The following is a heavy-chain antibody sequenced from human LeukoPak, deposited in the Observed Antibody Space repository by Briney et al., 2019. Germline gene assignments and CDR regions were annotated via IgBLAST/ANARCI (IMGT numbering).Heavy chain of an antibody. CDR3: AKSSDRAAAGTDY. CDR1: GFTFSSYW. V-gene: IGHV3-30*02. D-gene: IGHD6-13*01. J-gene: IGHJ4*02. Sequence: EGSLRLSCAASGFTFSSYWMSWVRQAPGKGLEWVAFIPFDGSNKYYADSVKGRFTISRDNSKNTLYLQLNSLRADDTAVYYCAKSSDRAAAGTDYWGQGTLVTVSS. CDR2: IPFDGSNK.